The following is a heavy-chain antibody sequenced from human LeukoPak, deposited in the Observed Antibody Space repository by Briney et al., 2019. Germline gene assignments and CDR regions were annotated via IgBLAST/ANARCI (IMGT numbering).Heavy chain of an antibody. D-gene: IGHD6-13*01. CDR3: ARYSSSAYYYGMDV. J-gene: IGHJ6*02. CDR1: GFTVSSNY. Sequence: GGSLRLSCAASGFTVSSNYMSWVRKAPGKGLEWVSVIYSGGSTYYADSVKGRFTISRDNSKNTLYLQMNSLRAEDTAVYYCARYSSSAYYYGMDVWGQGTTVTVSS. CDR2: IYSGGST. V-gene: IGHV3-66*01.